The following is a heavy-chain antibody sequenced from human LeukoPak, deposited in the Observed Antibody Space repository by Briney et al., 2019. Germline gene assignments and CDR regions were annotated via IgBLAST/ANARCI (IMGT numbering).Heavy chain of an antibody. CDR3: TREAVTANGYFEY. CDR1: GFTSSNAW. J-gene: IGHJ4*02. Sequence: GGSLRLSCAASGFTSSNAWTTWVRQAPGKGLEWVGRIKSKTDGGTTDYAAPVKGRFTISRDDSKNTLYPQMNSLKTEDTAVYYCTREAVTANGYFEYWGQGTLVTVSS. D-gene: IGHD2-21*02. CDR2: IKSKTDGGTT. V-gene: IGHV3-15*01.